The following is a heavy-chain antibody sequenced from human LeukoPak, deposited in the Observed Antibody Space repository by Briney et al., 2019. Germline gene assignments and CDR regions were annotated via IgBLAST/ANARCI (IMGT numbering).Heavy chain of an antibody. D-gene: IGHD2-2*01. Sequence: ASVKVSCMASGGTFSSYAISWVRQAPGQGLEWMGRIIPIFGIANYAQKFQGRVTITADKSTSTAYMELSSLRSEDTAVYYCATQVGYCSSTSCLYYYGMDVWGQGTTVTVSS. J-gene: IGHJ6*02. CDR2: IIPIFGIA. V-gene: IGHV1-69*04. CDR3: ATQVGYCSSTSCLYYYGMDV. CDR1: GGTFSSYA.